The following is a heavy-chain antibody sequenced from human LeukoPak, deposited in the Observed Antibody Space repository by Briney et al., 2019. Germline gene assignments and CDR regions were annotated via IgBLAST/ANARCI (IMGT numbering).Heavy chain of an antibody. Sequence: GGSLRLSCAASGFTFSGYAMHWVRQAPGKGLEWVSSISSSSSYIYYADSVKGRFTISRDNAKNSLYLQINSLRAEDTAVYYCARGTAVAGTRGAFDIWGQGTMVTVSS. CDR1: GFTFSGYA. D-gene: IGHD6-19*01. CDR2: ISSSSSYI. J-gene: IGHJ3*02. CDR3: ARGTAVAGTRGAFDI. V-gene: IGHV3-21*01.